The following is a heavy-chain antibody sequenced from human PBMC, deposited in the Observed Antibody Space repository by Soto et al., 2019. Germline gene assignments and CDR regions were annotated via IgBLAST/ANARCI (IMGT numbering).Heavy chain of an antibody. CDR1: GGSISSYY. Sequence: SETLSLTCTVSGGSISSYYWSWIRQPPGKGLEWIGYIYYSGSTNYNPSLKSRVTISVDTSKNQFSLKLSSVTAADTAVYYCASVAYYYDDSSGYYFDYWGPGTLVTVSS. V-gene: IGHV4-59*01. CDR3: ASVAYYYDDSSGYYFDY. CDR2: IYYSGST. D-gene: IGHD3-22*01. J-gene: IGHJ4*02.